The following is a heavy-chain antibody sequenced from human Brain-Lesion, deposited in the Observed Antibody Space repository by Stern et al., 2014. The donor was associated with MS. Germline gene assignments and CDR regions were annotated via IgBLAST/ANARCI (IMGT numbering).Heavy chain of an antibody. Sequence: QVQLVESGAEVEKPGASVKVSCKVSGYTLTEFSMHWVRQAPRKGLERMGGFDPEDGETIYAQKFQGRVTMAEDTSTDTAYMELSSLRSEDTAVYYCATLSPGAGGNYYRHFDYWGQGTLVTVSS. CDR3: ATLSPGAGGNYYRHFDY. CDR2: FDPEDGET. J-gene: IGHJ4*02. D-gene: IGHD1-26*01. V-gene: IGHV1-24*01. CDR1: GYTLTEFS.